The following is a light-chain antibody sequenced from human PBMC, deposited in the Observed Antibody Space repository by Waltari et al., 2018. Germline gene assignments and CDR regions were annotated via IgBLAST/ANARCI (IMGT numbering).Light chain of an antibody. Sequence: EIVMTLSPATLSLSPGEGATLSCRASQSVSNKLAWYQQKHGQAPRLLFYGASTSATGIPSWFSGSGSWTEFTLTISSLQSEDFAISVCQQYDDWPYTFGQGTKLDI. CDR3: QQYDDWPYT. CDR1: QSVSNK. V-gene: IGKV3D-15*01. CDR2: GAS. J-gene: IGKJ2*01.